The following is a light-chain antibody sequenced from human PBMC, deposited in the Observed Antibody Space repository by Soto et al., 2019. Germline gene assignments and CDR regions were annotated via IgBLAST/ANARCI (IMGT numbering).Light chain of an antibody. J-gene: IGKJ1*01. Sequence: EIVLTQSPGTLSLSPGERATLSCRASQSVSNNYLAWYQQKPGQAPRLLIYGASSRATGVPDRFSGSGSGTDFTLTISSLEPEDFAMYYCQQYYNSRTFGQGTKVDIK. CDR3: QQYYNSRT. CDR1: QSVSNNY. CDR2: GAS. V-gene: IGKV3-20*01.